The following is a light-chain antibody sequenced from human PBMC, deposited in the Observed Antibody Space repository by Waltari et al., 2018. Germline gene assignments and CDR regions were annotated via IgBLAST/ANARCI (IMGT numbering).Light chain of an antibody. V-gene: IGKV3-11*01. Sequence: DIVLTQSPATVSLSPGERATLSCRTRQSVSGFVAWYHQKPGQPPRLLIADASNRASGISDRITASGSGLDFTLTISSLEPEDVGVYYCQQRDNWPWTFGQGTKVEIK. CDR1: QSVSGF. J-gene: IGKJ1*01. CDR2: DAS. CDR3: QQRDNWPWT.